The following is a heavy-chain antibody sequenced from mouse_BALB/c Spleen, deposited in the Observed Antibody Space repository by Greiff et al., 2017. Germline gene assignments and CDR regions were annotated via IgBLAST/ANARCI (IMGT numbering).Heavy chain of an antibody. Sequence: EVQLVESGGGLVKPGGSLKLSCAASGFTFSDYYMYWVRQTPEKRLEWVATISDGGSYTYYPDSVKGRFTISRDNAKNNLYLQMSSLKSEDTAMYYCARGGRYDRDYFDYWGQGTTLTVSS. CDR1: GFTFSDYY. CDR2: ISDGGSYT. CDR3: ARGGRYDRDYFDY. V-gene: IGHV5-4*02. D-gene: IGHD2-14*01. J-gene: IGHJ2*01.